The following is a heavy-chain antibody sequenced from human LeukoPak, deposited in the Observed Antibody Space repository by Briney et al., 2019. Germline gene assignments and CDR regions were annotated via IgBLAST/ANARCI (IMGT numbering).Heavy chain of an antibody. CDR2: INAGNGNT. Sequence: ASVKVSCKASGYPFTSYAMHWVRQAPGQRLEWMGWINAGNGNTKYSQKFQGRVTITRDTSASTAYMELSSLRSEDTAVYYCARGLDCSGGSCYSDYLYYFDYWGQGTLVTVSS. V-gene: IGHV1-3*01. CDR3: ARGLDCSGGSCYSDYLYYFDY. D-gene: IGHD2-15*01. J-gene: IGHJ4*02. CDR1: GYPFTSYA.